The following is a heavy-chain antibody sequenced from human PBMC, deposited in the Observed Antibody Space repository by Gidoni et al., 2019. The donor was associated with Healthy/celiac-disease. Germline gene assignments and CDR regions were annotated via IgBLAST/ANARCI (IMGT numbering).Heavy chain of an antibody. J-gene: IGHJ4*02. CDR2: ISSSSSYI. CDR3: ASGVVVVPAALPFDY. V-gene: IGHV3-21*01. Sequence: EVQLVESGGGLVKPGGSLILSCAASGFTSSSSSMNWVRQAPGTGLEWVSTISSSSSYIYYADSVKCRFTISRDNAKNSLYLQMNSRRAEDTDVYYCASGVVVVPAALPFDYWGQGTLVTVSS. D-gene: IGHD2-2*01. CDR1: GFTSSSSS.